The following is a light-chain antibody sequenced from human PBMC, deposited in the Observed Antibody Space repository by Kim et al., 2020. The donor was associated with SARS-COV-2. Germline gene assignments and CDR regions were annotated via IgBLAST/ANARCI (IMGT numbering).Light chain of an antibody. CDR1: QSVNYMH. CDR2: GAS. CDR3: QHFGSPPIA. V-gene: IGKV3-20*01. Sequence: SPGERATLSCRASQSVNYMHVVWYQQRPGQPPRLVMDGASSRVAGTPDRFSGSGSGTDFTLTISRLEPEDFAVYYCQHFGSPPIAFGQGTRLEIK. J-gene: IGKJ5*01.